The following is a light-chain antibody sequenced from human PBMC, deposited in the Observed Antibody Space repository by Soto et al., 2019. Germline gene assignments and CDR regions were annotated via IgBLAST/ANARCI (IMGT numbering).Light chain of an antibody. V-gene: IGKV1-39*01. CDR2: AAS. CDR1: QSISSY. Sequence: DIQMTQSPPSLSASVGGIVPITCPASQSISSYLNWYQQKPGKAPKLLIYAASSLQSGVPSRFSGSGSGTDFTLTSSSLQPEDFATYYCQQSYSTLWTFGQGTKVDIK. J-gene: IGKJ1*01. CDR3: QQSYSTLWT.